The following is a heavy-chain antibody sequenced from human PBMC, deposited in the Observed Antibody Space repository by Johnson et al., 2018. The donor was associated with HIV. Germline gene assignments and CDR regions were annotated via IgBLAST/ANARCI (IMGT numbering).Heavy chain of an antibody. Sequence: QVQLVESGGGVVQPGTSLRLSCAASGFTFSHYAMHWVRQAPGKGLEWVAFISYEASNKHFPDSVKGRFTISRDNSKNTLYLQMNSLRAEDTAVYYCARVFVEDEYTWVNYYDALDIWGQGTMVTVSS. V-gene: IGHV3-30*04. CDR3: ARVFVEDEYTWVNYYDALDI. CDR1: GFTFSHYA. D-gene: IGHD3-16*01. CDR2: ISYEASNK. J-gene: IGHJ3*02.